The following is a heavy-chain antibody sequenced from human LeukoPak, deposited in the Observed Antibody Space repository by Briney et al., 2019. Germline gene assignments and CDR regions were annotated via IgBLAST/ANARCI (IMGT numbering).Heavy chain of an antibody. J-gene: IGHJ4*02. CDR2: MDPAGSQR. V-gene: IGHV3-7*01. Sequence: GGSLRLSCADSQFTFNGSWMNWVRQAPGKGLEWVANMDPAGSQRRYVDSVRGRFTISKDNPGASLYLDMHSLRAEDTAIYYCAIWTSGNYWGQGTLVTVSS. D-gene: IGHD1-1*01. CDR3: AIWTSGNY. CDR1: QFTFNGSW.